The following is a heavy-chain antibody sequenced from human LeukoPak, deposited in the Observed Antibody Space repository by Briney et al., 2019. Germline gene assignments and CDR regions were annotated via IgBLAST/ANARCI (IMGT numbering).Heavy chain of an antibody. CDR2: INHSGST. V-gene: IGHV4-34*01. CDR1: GGSFSGYY. CDR3: ARGGVGWLPNYYFDY. J-gene: IGHJ4*02. Sequence: PSETLSLTCAVYGGSFSGYYWSWIRQPPGKGLEWIGEINHSGSTNYNPSLKSRVTISVDTSKNQFSLKLSSVTAADTAVYYCARGGVGWLPNYYFDYWGQGTLVTVSS. D-gene: IGHD5-12*01.